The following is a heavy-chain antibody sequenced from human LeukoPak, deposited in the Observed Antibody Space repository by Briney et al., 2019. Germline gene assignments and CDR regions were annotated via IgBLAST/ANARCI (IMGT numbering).Heavy chain of an antibody. D-gene: IGHD3-22*01. CDR3: ARGPYSYDSSGAFDI. CDR1: GDSISRGDYY. V-gene: IGHV4-61*02. J-gene: IGHJ3*02. Sequence: SETLSLTCTLSGDSISRGDYYWSWTRQPAGKGLEWIGCISRSGSTNYNPSLKSRVTISVDTSKNQFSLKLSSVTAADTAVYFCARGPYSYDSSGAFDIWGQGTMVTVSS. CDR2: ISRSGST.